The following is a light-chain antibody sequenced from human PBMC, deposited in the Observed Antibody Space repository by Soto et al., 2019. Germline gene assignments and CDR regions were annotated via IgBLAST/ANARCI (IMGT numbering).Light chain of an antibody. J-gene: IGKJ1*01. CDR3: QQYVTTPRT. Sequence: DIVMTQSPDSLAVSLCARASIHCKSSQSVLYSSHHKHYLAWYQQKPGQPPKLLMYWASTRQFGVSDRVSGSGSGIDFALTISSLQAEDGAVYYCQQYVTTPRTFGQVNNVELK. CDR2: WAS. V-gene: IGKV4-1*01. CDR1: QSVLYSSHHKHY.